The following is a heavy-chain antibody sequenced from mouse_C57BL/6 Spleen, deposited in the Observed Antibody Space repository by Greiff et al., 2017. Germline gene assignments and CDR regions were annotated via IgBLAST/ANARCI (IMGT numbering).Heavy chain of an antibody. V-gene: IGHV5-16*01. CDR2: INYDGSST. CDR1: GFTFSDYY. J-gene: IGHJ2*01. D-gene: IGHD1-1*01. Sequence: EVKLVESEGGLVQPGSSMKLSCTASGFTFSDYYMAWVRQVPEKGLEWVANINYDGSSTYYLDSLKSRFIISRDNAKNILYLQMSSLKSEDTATYYCARDNYYGSSYSYYFDYWGQGTTLTVSS. CDR3: ARDNYYGSSYSYYFDY.